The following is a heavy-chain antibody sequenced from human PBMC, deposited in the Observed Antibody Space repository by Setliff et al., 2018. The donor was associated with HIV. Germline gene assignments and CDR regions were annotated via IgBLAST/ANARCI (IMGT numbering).Heavy chain of an antibody. Sequence: ASVKVSCKASGYTFTGYAMHWVRQAPGQGLEWMGWINTNTGNPTYAQGFTGRFVFSLDTSVSTAYLQISSLKAEDTAVYYCARGLGVRHGPHCYMDVWGKGTTVTVS. J-gene: IGHJ6*03. V-gene: IGHV7-4-1*02. CDR2: INTNTGNP. CDR3: ARGLGVRHGPHCYMDV. CDR1: GYTFTGYA. D-gene: IGHD3-16*01.